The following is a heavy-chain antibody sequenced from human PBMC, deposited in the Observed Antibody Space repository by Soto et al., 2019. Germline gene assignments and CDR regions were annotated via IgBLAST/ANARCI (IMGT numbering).Heavy chain of an antibody. Sequence: EVQLVESGGGLVQPGGSLRLSCAASGFTFSSYWMHWVRQAPGKGLVWVSRINSDGSSTSYADSVKGRFTISRDNAKNTLYLQMNSLKIEDTAVYHCTWMTTMTTLGYWGQGALVTVSS. J-gene: IGHJ4*02. D-gene: IGHD4-17*01. CDR1: GFTFSSYW. CDR3: TWMTTMTTLGY. V-gene: IGHV3-74*01. CDR2: INSDGSST.